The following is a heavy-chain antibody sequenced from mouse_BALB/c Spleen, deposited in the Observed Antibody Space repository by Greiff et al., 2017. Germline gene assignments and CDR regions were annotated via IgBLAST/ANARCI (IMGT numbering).Heavy chain of an antibody. J-gene: IGHJ2*01. CDR1: GFTFSSYA. Sequence: EVHLVESGGGLVKPGGSLKLSCAASGFTFSSYAMSWVRQTPEKRLEWVATISSGGSYTYYPDSVKGRFTISRDNAKNTLYLQMSSLRSEDTAMYYCARHYGYWGQGTTLTVSS. CDR2: ISSGGSYT. V-gene: IGHV5-9-3*01. D-gene: IGHD1-1*01. CDR3: ARHYGY.